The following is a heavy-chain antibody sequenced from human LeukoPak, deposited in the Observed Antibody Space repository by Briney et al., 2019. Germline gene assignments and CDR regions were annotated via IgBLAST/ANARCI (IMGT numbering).Heavy chain of an antibody. J-gene: IGHJ6*03. D-gene: IGHD3-3*01. V-gene: IGHV1-69*13. Sequence: SVKVSCKASGGTFSSYAISWVRQAPGQGLEWMGGIIPIFGTANYAQKFQGRVTITADESTSTAYMELSSLRSEDTAVYYCARGVYDFWSDWYMDVWGKGTTVTVSS. CDR1: GGTFSSYA. CDR2: IIPIFGTA. CDR3: ARGVYDFWSDWYMDV.